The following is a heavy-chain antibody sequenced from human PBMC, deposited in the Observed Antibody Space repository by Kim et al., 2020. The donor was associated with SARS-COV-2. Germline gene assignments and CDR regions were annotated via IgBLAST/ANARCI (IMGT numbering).Heavy chain of an antibody. D-gene: IGHD5-12*01. CDR1: GFTFSSYS. CDR2: ISSSSSTI. Sequence: GGSLRLSCAASGFTFSSYSMNWVRQAPGQGLEWASYISSSSSTIYYAYSVKGRITISRDNAKNSLYLQMKSLRDEDTAVYYCARDRGGYGPYYYGMDV. CDR3: ARDRGGYGPYYYGMDV. V-gene: IGHV3-48*02. J-gene: IGHJ6*01.